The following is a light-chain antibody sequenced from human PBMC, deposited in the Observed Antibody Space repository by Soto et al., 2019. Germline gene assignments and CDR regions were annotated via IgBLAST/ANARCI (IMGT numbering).Light chain of an antibody. V-gene: IGKV3-20*01. J-gene: IGKJ5*01. CDR3: QQYGSSPIT. CDR2: GAS. Sequence: EIVLTQSPGTLSLCPGDRATLSCRASQSVSSNFLAWYQQTPGRAPRLLIYGASSRATGIPDRFSGGGSGTDFILTVSRLEPEDFAVYYCQQYGSSPITFGQGTRLEIK. CDR1: QSVSSNF.